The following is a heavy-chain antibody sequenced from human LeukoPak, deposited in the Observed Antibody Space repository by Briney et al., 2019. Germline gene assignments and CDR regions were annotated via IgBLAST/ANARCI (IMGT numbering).Heavy chain of an antibody. CDR3: ARGKSSSWSRPNWFDP. CDR1: GGTFNSYA. V-gene: IGHV1-69*04. J-gene: IGHJ5*02. CDR2: IIPIFGIA. D-gene: IGHD6-13*01. Sequence: GASVKVSCEASGGTFNSYAISWVRQAPGQGLEWMGRIIPIFGIANYAQKFQGRVTITADKSTSTAYMELSSLRSEDTAVYYCARGKSSSWSRPNWFDPWGQGTLVTVSS.